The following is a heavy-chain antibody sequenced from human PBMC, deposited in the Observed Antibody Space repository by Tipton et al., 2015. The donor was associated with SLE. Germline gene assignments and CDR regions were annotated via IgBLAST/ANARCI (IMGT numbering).Heavy chain of an antibody. CDR3: ATTVTTTASYGAFDI. Sequence: TLSLTCNVSGHSISSAYYWGWIRQPPGKGLEWIGNVYHNGDTHYNPSLKSRVTMSVDSSRNQFSLRLTSVTVADTAVYYCATTVTTTASYGAFDIWGQGTSVTVSS. J-gene: IGHJ3*02. D-gene: IGHD4-17*01. CDR2: VYHNGDT. CDR1: GHSISSAYY. V-gene: IGHV4-38-2*02.